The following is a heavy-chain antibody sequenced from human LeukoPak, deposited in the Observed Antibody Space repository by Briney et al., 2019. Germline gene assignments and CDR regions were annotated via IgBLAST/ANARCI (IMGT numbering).Heavy chain of an antibody. J-gene: IGHJ4*02. V-gene: IGHV4-4*07. CDR1: GGSISSYY. CDR2: IYSSGST. Sequence: SETLSLTCTVSGGSISSYYWSWIRQPAGKGLEWIGRIYSSGSTTNNPSLKSRVTISVDTSRNQFSLKLSSVTAADTAVYYCARLHTSSGYYSLWGQGTLVTVSS. CDR3: ARLHTSSGYYSL. D-gene: IGHD3-22*01.